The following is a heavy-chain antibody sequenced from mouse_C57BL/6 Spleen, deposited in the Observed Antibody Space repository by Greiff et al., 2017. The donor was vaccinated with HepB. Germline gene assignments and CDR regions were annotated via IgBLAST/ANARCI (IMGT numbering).Heavy chain of an antibody. CDR3: ARAYDYDEAWFAY. CDR1: GYSITSGYY. CDR2: ISYDGSN. V-gene: IGHV3-6*01. D-gene: IGHD2-4*01. Sequence: DVQLQESGPGLVKPSQSLSLTCSVTGYSITSGYYWNWIRQFPGNKLEWMGYISYDGSNNYNPSLKKRNSITRDTSKNQFFLKLNSVTTEDTATYYCARAYDYDEAWFAYWGQGTLVTVSA. J-gene: IGHJ3*01.